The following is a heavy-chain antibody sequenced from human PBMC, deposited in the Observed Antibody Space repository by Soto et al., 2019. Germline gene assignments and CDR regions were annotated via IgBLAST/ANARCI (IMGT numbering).Heavy chain of an antibody. Sequence: EVQLVESGGGLVQPGRSLRLSCAASGFTFDDYAMHWVRQAPGKGLEWVSGISWNSGSIGYADSVKGRFTISRDNAKISLYLHMNSLRAEATALYYCAKEMMAAAEDAFDMWGQGTMVTVSS. V-gene: IGHV3-9*01. J-gene: IGHJ3*02. CDR1: GFTFDDYA. CDR2: ISWNSGSI. CDR3: AKEMMAAAEDAFDM. D-gene: IGHD6-13*01.